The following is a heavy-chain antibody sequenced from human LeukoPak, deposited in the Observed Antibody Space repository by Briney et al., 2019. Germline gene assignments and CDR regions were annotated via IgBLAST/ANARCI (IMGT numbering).Heavy chain of an antibody. V-gene: IGHV3-15*01. Sequence: PGGSLRLSCAASGFTFSNAWMSWVRQAPGKGLEWVGRIKSKTDGGTTDYAAPVKGRFTISRDDSKNTLYLQMNSLRAEDTALYYCARYCTGSSCSAGGNYYGMDVWGQGTTVTVSS. D-gene: IGHD2-2*01. CDR3: ARYCTGSSCSAGGNYYGMDV. J-gene: IGHJ6*02. CDR2: IKSKTDGGTT. CDR1: GFTFSNAW.